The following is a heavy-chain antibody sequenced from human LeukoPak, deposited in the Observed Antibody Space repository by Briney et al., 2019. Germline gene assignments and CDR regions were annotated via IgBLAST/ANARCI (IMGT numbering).Heavy chain of an antibody. CDR2: IWYDGSNT. V-gene: IGHV3-30*02. Sequence: GGSLRLSCAASGFTFTSYDMHWVRQAPGKGLEWVALIWYDGSNTYYTDSVRGRFTISRDNSKSTLSLQMNSLRPEDTAVYFCARDLSEKYSIDYWGRGTLVTVSS. D-gene: IGHD2/OR15-2a*01. CDR3: ARDLSEKYSIDY. J-gene: IGHJ4*02. CDR1: GFTFTSYD.